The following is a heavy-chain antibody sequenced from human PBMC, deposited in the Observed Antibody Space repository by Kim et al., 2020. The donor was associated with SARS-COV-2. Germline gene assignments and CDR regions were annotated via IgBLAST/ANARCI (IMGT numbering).Heavy chain of an antibody. J-gene: IGHJ4*02. CDR2: ISGSGGST. D-gene: IGHD3-10*01. CDR1: GFTFSSYA. V-gene: IGHV3-23*01. CDR3: AKVRLTYYYGSGSYYNGGFDY. Sequence: GGSLRLSCAASGFTFSSYAMSWVRQAPGKGLEWVSAISGSGGSTYYADSVKGRFTISRDNSKNTLYLQMNSLRAEDTAVYYCAKVRLTYYYGSGSYYNGGFDYWGQGTLVTVSS.